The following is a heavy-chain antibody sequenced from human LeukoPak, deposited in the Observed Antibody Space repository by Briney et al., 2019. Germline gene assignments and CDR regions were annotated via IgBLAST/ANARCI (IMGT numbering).Heavy chain of an antibody. CDR2: INPSGGST. J-gene: IGHJ4*02. CDR1: GYTFTSYY. D-gene: IGHD1-7*01. CDR3: ARVVNHSWNYGGGLEY. V-gene: IGHV1-46*01. Sequence: ASVKVSCKASGYTFTSYYMHWVRQAPGQGLEWMGIINPSGGSTSYAQKFQGRVTMTRDTSTSTVYMELSSLRSEDTAVYYCARVVNHSWNYGGGLEYWGQGTLATVSS.